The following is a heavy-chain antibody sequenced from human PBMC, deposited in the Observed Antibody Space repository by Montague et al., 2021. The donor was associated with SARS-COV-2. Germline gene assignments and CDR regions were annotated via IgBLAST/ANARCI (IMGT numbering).Heavy chain of an antibody. V-gene: IGHV3-23*01. CDR2: ISGSGGST. CDR1: GFTFSSYA. J-gene: IGHJ6*02. Sequence: SPRLSCAASGFTFSSYAMSWVRQAPGKGLERVSAISGSGGSTYYADSVKGRFTISRDNSKNTLYLQMNSLRAEDTAVYYCAKDWGGSMDVWGQGTTVTVSS. CDR3: AKDWGGSMDV. D-gene: IGHD2-21*01.